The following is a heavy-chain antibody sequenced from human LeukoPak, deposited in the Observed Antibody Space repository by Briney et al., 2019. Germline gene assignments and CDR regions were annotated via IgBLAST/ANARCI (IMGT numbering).Heavy chain of an antibody. CDR3: ATRYCSGGSCRFDY. CDR2: IYYSGST. D-gene: IGHD2-15*01. J-gene: IGHJ4*02. CDR1: GGSLSSGSFY. Sequence: PSDTLSLTCTVSGGSLSSGSFYGSSIRQPPGRGLEWDGYIYYSGSTNYNPSLKSRVTISVDTSKSQFSLKLSSVPAADTAVYYCATRYCSGGSCRFDYWGQGTLVTVSS. V-gene: IGHV4-61*01.